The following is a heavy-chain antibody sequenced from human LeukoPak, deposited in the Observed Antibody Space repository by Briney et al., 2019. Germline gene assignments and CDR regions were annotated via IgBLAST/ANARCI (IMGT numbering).Heavy chain of an antibody. J-gene: IGHJ6*03. CDR3: ARGVPKTSYYYYYMDV. D-gene: IGHD4-11*01. V-gene: IGHV3-30*02. CDR1: GFTFSSYG. CDR2: IRYDGSYK. Sequence: GGSLRLSCAASGFTFSSYGMHWVRQAPGKGLEWVAFIRYDGSYKYYADSVKGRFTISRDNSKNTLYLQMNSLRAEDTAVYYCARGVPKTSYYYYYMDVWGKGTTVTVSS.